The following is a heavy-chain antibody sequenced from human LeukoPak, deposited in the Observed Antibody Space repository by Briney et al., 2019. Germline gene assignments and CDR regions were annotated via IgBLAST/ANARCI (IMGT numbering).Heavy chain of an antibody. J-gene: IGHJ4*02. CDR2: IQEDGRGT. CDR3: ARDSLYRGSFSTFDY. D-gene: IGHD1-26*01. V-gene: IGHV3-7*01. CDR1: GFTFSGYW. Sequence: GGSLRLSCAASGFTFSGYWMSWVRQAPGKGLEWVGNIQEDGRGTHYVDSVRGRFTISRDNAKNSLYLQINSLKVEDTAVYYCARDSLYRGSFSTFDYWGQGTLVTVSS.